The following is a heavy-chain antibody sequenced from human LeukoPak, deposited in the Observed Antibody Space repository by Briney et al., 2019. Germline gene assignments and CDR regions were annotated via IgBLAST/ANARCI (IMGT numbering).Heavy chain of an antibody. CDR2: INPSGGST. D-gene: IGHD5-24*01. CDR1: VYTFTSYY. CDR3: AREGRLQRWLQWGYFDY. Sequence: ASVKVSCKASVYTFTSYYMHWVRQAPGQGLEWMGIINPSGGSTSYAQKFQGRVTMTRDTSTSTVYMELSSLRSEDTAVYYCAREGRLQRWLQWGYFDYWGQGTLVTVSS. V-gene: IGHV1-46*01. J-gene: IGHJ4*02.